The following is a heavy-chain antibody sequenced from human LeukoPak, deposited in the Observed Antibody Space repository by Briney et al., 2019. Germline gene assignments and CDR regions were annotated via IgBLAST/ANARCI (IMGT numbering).Heavy chain of an antibody. CDR1: GYTFTSYY. V-gene: IGHV1-46*01. J-gene: IGHJ6*02. Sequence: GASVKVSCKASGYTFTSYYMHWVRQALGQGLEWMGIINPSGGSTSYAQKFQGRVTMTRDTSTSTVYMELSSLRSEDTAVYYCAREEALPASYYYYYGMDVWGQGTTVTVSS. CDR3: AREEALPASYYYYYGMDV. CDR2: INPSGGST.